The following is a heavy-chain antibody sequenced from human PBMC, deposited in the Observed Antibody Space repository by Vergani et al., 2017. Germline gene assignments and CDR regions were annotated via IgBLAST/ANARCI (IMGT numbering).Heavy chain of an antibody. Sequence: QSQLVQSGDEVKKPGASVKVSCKTSGYSFINYGISWVRQAPGQGLEWMGWISAYNGNTNYAQKLQGRVTMTTDTSTSTAYMELRSLRSDDTAVYYCARNPDFWSASRNLEFDYWGQGTLVTVSS. CDR2: ISAYNGNT. V-gene: IGHV1-18*01. CDR1: GYSFINYG. CDR3: ARNPDFWSASRNLEFDY. J-gene: IGHJ4*02. D-gene: IGHD3-3*01.